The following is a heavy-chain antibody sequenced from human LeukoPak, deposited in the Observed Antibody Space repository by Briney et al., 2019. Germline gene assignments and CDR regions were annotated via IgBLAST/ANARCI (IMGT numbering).Heavy chain of an antibody. J-gene: IGHJ6*03. CDR1: GGSISSYY. Sequence: SETLSLTCTVSGGSISSYYWSWNRQPPGKGLEWIGYIYYSGSTNYNPSLKSRVTISVDASKNQFSLKLSSVTAADTAVYYCARDRSSSWYKALTNYYMDVWGKGTTVTVSS. V-gene: IGHV4-59*01. CDR2: IYYSGST. CDR3: ARDRSSSWYKALTNYYMDV. D-gene: IGHD6-13*01.